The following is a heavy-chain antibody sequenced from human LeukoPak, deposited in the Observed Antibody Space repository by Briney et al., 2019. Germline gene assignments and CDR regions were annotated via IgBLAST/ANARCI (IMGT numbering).Heavy chain of an antibody. CDR1: GYSFTSYW. D-gene: IGHD2-21*02. Sequence: PGESLKISCKGSGYSFTSYWIGWVRQMPGKGLEWMGIIYPGDSDTRYSPSFQGQVTISADKSISTAYLQWSSLKASDTAMYYCARQRYCGGDCYWHYYYGMDVWGQGTTVTVSS. V-gene: IGHV5-51*01. J-gene: IGHJ6*02. CDR3: ARQRYCGGDCYWHYYYGMDV. CDR2: IYPGDSDT.